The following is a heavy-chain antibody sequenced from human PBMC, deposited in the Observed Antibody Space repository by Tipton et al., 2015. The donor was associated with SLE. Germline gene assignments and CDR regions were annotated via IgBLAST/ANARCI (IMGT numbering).Heavy chain of an antibody. CDR1: GGSTSSGGLY. D-gene: IGHD5-18*01. CDR3: ARGSGYTSVFGAFDI. J-gene: IGHJ3*02. V-gene: IGHV4-61*08. CDR2: IYYSGIT. Sequence: TLSLTCTVSGGSTSSGGLYWSWIRQPPGKGLEWIGYIYYSGITYYSPSLRSRVTISLDTSRHQFSLKLSSATAADTAVYYCARGSGYTSVFGAFDIWGQGTMVSVSS.